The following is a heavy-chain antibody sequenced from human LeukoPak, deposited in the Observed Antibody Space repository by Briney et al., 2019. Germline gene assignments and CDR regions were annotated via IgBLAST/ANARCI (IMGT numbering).Heavy chain of an antibody. V-gene: IGHV3-23*01. D-gene: IGHD6-19*01. Sequence: GGSLRLFCAVSGFTFSTYSMTWVRQGPGKWLEWVSSIYPSGESTFYADSVKGRFTISRDNSKNTLYLQMSSLRTEDTAIYYCAKDVVPDSGWDLDYWGQGALVTVSS. CDR1: GFTFSTYS. CDR3: AKDVVPDSGWDLDY. CDR2: IYPSGEST. J-gene: IGHJ4*02.